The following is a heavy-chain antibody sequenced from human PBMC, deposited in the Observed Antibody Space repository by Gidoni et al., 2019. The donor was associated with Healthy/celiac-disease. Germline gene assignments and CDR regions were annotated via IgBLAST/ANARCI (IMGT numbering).Heavy chain of an antibody. CDR3: ARDRIGVQEYSSGWLDY. V-gene: IGHV3-30-3*01. CDR2: ISYDGSNK. Sequence: QVQLVESGGGVVQPGSSLRLSCAASGFTFSSSAMHWVRQAPGKGLEWVAVISYDGSNKYYADSVKGRFTISRDNSKNTLYLQMNSLRAEETAVYYCARDRIGVQEYSSGWLDYWGQGTLVTVSS. CDR1: GFTFSSSA. D-gene: IGHD6-19*01. J-gene: IGHJ4*02.